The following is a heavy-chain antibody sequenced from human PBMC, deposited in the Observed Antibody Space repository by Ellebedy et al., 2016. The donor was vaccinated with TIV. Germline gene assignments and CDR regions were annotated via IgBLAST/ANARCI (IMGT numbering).Heavy chain of an antibody. Sequence: GESLKISCETSGFAFTSHYMNWVRQVPGKGLVWVSRIARDGRTTDYPDSVKGRFTIPRDDAKNMLYLDMRHLRDEDTAVYYCVREASIGGTVFFDHWGQGALVIVSS. CDR3: VREASIGGTVFFDH. D-gene: IGHD3-16*01. J-gene: IGHJ4*02. CDR2: IARDGRTT. CDR1: GFAFTSHY. V-gene: IGHV3-74*01.